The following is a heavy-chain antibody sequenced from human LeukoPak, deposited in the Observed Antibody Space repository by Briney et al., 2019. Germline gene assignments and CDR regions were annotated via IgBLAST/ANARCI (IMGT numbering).Heavy chain of an antibody. V-gene: IGHV3-48*03. CDR1: GFTFSSYE. Sequence: PGGSLRLSCAASGFTFSSYEMNWVRQAPGKGLEWVSYMSSSGRTIYYADSVKGRFTISRDNPKNSLYLQMNSLRAEDTAVYYCAKDVVGAMDYWGQGTLVTVSS. CDR2: MSSSGRTI. CDR3: AKDVVGAMDY. J-gene: IGHJ4*02. D-gene: IGHD1-26*01.